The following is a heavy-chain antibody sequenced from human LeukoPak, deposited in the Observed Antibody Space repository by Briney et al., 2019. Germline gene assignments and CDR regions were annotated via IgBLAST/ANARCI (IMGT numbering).Heavy chain of an antibody. CDR1: GYTFTGYY. D-gene: IGHD3-3*01. Sequence: ASVKVSCKASGYTFTGYYMHWVRQAPGQGLEWMGWINPNTGGTNYAQKFQGRVIMTRDTSIATAYMEPSRLRSDDTAMYYCAREPYTIFGVVTTNWFDPWGQGTLVTVSS. J-gene: IGHJ5*02. V-gene: IGHV1-2*02. CDR2: INPNTGGT. CDR3: AREPYTIFGVVTTNWFDP.